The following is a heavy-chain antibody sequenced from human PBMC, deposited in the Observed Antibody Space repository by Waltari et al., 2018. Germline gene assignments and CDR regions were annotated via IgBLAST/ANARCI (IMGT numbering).Heavy chain of an antibody. Sequence: QVQLQESGQGLVTPSGPLSLPCAVSGDSISGNYWWSWVRQSPEKGLEWIGQVHHSGKTHYNPSLQSRVAISVDKPKNQFSLNLNSVTAADTAIYYCAGDRAIGLFFDYWGRGTLVTVSS. CDR2: VHHSGKT. CDR3: AGDRAIGLFFDY. J-gene: IGHJ4*02. V-gene: IGHV4-4*02. CDR1: GDSISGNYW. D-gene: IGHD2-2*01.